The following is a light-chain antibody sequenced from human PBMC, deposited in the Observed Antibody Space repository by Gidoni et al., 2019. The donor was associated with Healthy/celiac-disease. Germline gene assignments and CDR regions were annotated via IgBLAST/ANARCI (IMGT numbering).Light chain of an antibody. V-gene: IGKV1-33*01. CDR2: DAS. Sequence: DIHITQSPSSLYASVGDRVTITCQASQDSSNYLNWYQPKPGKATKLLIDDASNLETGVPSRFSGWASGTDIPFTSSSLQPEDIATYYCQQYDKLPITFGQGTRLEIK. CDR3: QQYDKLPIT. CDR1: QDSSNY. J-gene: IGKJ5*01.